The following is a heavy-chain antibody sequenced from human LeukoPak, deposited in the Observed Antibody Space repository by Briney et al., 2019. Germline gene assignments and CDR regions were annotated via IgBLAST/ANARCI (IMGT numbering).Heavy chain of an antibody. J-gene: IGHJ4*02. CDR3: ARSAVIRGVGYFDN. Sequence: SETLSLTCTVSGGSISNSYWSWIRQPPGKGLEWIGYIQYTGNTNYNPSLKSRVTISVDTSKGQFSLKLTSVTAADTAVYYCARSAVIRGVGYFDNWGQGTLVTVSS. CDR2: IQYTGNT. D-gene: IGHD1-26*01. CDR1: GGSISNSY. V-gene: IGHV4-59*01.